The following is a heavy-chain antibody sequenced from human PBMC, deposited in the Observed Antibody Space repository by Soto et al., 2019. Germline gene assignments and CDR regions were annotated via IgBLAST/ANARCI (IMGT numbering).Heavy chain of an antibody. CDR2: ISAYNGNT. Sequence: SVKVSCKASGYTFTSYGISWVRQAPGQGLEWMGWISAYNGNTNYAQKLQGRVTMTTDTSTSTAYMELRSLRSDDTAVYYCARGDIVVVPAAYCGMDVWGQGTTVTASS. J-gene: IGHJ6*02. CDR3: ARGDIVVVPAAYCGMDV. V-gene: IGHV1-18*01. CDR1: GYTFTSYG. D-gene: IGHD2-2*01.